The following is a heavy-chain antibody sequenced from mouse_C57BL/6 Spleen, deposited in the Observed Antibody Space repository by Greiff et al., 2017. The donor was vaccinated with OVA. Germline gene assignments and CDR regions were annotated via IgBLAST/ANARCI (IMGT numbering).Heavy chain of an antibody. D-gene: IGHD1-1*01. V-gene: IGHV1-59*01. CDR2: IDPSDSYT. CDR1: GYTFTSYW. Sequence: VQLQQPGAELVRPGTSVKLSCKASGYTFTSYWMHWVKQRPGQGLEWIGVIDPSDSYTNYNQKFKGKATLTVDTSSSTAYMQLSSLTSEDSAVYYCARLDYGSSAWFAYWGQGTLVTVSA. J-gene: IGHJ3*01. CDR3: ARLDYGSSAWFAY.